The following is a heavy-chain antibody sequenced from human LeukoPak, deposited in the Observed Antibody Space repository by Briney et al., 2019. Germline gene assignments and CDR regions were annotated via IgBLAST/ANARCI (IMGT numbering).Heavy chain of an antibody. J-gene: IGHJ4*02. CDR3: ATGLGATTFYFDY. V-gene: IGHV1-24*01. CDR2: FDPEDGET. CDR1: GYTLTELS. D-gene: IGHD1-26*01. Sequence: VASVKVSCTVSGYTLTELSMHWVRQAPGKGLEWMGGFDPEDGETIYAQKFQGRVTMTEDTSTDTAYMELSSLRSEDTAVYYCATGLGATTFYFDYWGQGTLVTVSS.